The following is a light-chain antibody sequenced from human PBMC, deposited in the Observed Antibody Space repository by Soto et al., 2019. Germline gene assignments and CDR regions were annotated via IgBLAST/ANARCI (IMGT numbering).Light chain of an antibody. CDR3: QQYNNWPFS. Sequence: IVMTQSPDTLSLSPGERATLSCRASQSITEYVVWYQQRSGQAPRVLMYDVSIRATGVPARFSGTRSETDFTLTISGLRSADSAVYFCQQYNNWPFSFGQGTRLEIK. J-gene: IGKJ5*01. CDR1: QSITEY. V-gene: IGKV3D-15*01. CDR2: DVS.